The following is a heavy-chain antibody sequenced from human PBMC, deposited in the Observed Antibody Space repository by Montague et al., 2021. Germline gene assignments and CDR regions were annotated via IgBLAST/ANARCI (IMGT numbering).Heavy chain of an antibody. CDR3: TRGEVAVTGIDY. J-gene: IGHJ4*02. D-gene: IGHD6-19*01. CDR2: ISQTGSN. Sequence: SETLSLTCAVYGGSLSGYVWNLIRQPPRRALGRIGQISQTGSNIYKPSLKSRVTMSVDTSENHVSLRLSSVTAAVTARYYCTRGEVAVTGIDYWGQGALVTVAS. CDR1: GGSLSGYV. V-gene: IGHV4-34*01.